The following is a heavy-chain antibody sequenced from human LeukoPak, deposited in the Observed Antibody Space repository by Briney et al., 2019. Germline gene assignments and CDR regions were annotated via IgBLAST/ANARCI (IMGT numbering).Heavy chain of an antibody. CDR3: ARDSSGFYYVH. CDR2: FTTYNGNT. J-gene: IGHJ4*02. V-gene: IGHV1-18*01. Sequence: GASVKVSCKTSGYTFTDFGINWVRQAPGQGLEWMGGFTTYNGNTNYAQKFQGRVTMTTDTSTTTAYLEVTSLRSDDTAVYYCARDSSGFYYVHWGQGTLVTVSS. D-gene: IGHD3-22*01. CDR1: GYTFTDFG.